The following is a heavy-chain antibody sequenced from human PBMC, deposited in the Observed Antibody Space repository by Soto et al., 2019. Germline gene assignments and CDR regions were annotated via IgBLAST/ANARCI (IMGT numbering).Heavy chain of an antibody. V-gene: IGHV1-18*01. CDR3: ARDRLSVAVAGTLD. J-gene: IGHJ4*02. CDR2: ISAYNGNT. CDR1: GYTFTSYG. Sequence: ASVKVSCKASGYTFTSYGISWVRQAPGQGLEWMGWISAYNGNTNYAQKLQGRVTMTTDTSTSTAYMELRSLRSDDTAVYYCARDRLSVAVAGTLDWGQGTLVTVSS. D-gene: IGHD6-19*01.